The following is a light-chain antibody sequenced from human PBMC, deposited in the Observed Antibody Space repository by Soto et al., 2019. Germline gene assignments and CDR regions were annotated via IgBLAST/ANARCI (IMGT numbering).Light chain of an antibody. CDR2: EVR. V-gene: IGLV2-14*01. CDR3: SSYTTTSTLV. Sequence: QSALTQPASVSGSHGQSITIACTGTNRDVGSYNLVSWYQQRPGEAPKLIISEVRNRPSGISYRFTGSKSGNTASLTISGLQAEDEADYYCSSYTTTSTLVFGGGTKFTVL. J-gene: IGLJ3*02. CDR1: NRDVGSYNL.